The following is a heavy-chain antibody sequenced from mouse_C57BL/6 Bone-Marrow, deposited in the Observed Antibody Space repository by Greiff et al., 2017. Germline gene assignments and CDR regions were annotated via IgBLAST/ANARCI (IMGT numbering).Heavy chain of an antibody. CDR2: ISGGGGNP. Sequence: EVKVVESGGGLVKPGGSLKLSCAASGFTFSSYTMSWVRQTPEKRLEWVATISGGGGNPYYPDSVKGRFTISRDNAKNTLYLQMSSLGAEDTALYYCASLVAGGFDYWGQGTTLTVSS. CDR3: ASLVAGGFDY. V-gene: IGHV5-9*01. J-gene: IGHJ2*01. D-gene: IGHD1-1*01. CDR1: GFTFSSYT.